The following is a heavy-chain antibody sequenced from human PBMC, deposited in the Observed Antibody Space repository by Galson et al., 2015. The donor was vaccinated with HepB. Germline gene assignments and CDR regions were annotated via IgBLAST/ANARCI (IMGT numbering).Heavy chain of an antibody. V-gene: IGHV7-4-1*02. CDR1: GYTFTSYA. Sequence: SVKVSCKASGYTFTSYAMNWVRQAPGQGLEWMGWINTNTGNPTYAQGFTGRFVFSLDTSVSTAYLQISSLKAEDTAVYYCASPCSGGSCYLTGMDVWGQGTTVTVSS. CDR2: INTNTGNP. CDR3: ASPCSGGSCYLTGMDV. J-gene: IGHJ6*02. D-gene: IGHD2-15*01.